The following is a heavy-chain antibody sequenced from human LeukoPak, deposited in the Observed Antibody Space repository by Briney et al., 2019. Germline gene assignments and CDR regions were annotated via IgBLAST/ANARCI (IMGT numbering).Heavy chain of an antibody. V-gene: IGHV3-23*01. CDR2: ISGSGGST. J-gene: IGHJ3*02. D-gene: IGHD3-22*01. CDR1: GFTFSLYA. CDR3: AKDPWAPENTYYYDRQVPDAFDI. Sequence: GGSPRLSCAASGFTFSLYAMGWVRQAPGKGLEWVSGISGSGGSTYYADSVKGRFTISRDNSKNTLYLQMNSLRAEDTAVYYCAKDPWAPENTYYYDRQVPDAFDIWGQGTMVTVSS.